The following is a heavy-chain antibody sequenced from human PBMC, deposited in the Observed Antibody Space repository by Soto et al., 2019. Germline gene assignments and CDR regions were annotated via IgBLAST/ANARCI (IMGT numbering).Heavy chain of an antibody. Sequence: GGSLRLSCAASGVSFSTYAMNWVRQAPGKGLEWVSYISSGSSTIYYAESVKGRFTISRDNAKKSLFLQMNSLRAEDTAVYYCAVDYYYMDVWGKGTTVTVSS. V-gene: IGHV3-48*01. CDR3: AVDYYYMDV. J-gene: IGHJ6*03. CDR1: GVSFSTYA. CDR2: ISSGSSTI.